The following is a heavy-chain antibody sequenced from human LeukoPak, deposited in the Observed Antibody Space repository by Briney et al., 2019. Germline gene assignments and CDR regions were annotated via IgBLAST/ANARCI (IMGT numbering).Heavy chain of an antibody. CDR1: GYTFTSYA. J-gene: IGHJ5*02. V-gene: IGHV1-3*01. D-gene: IGHD4-17*01. CDR3: ARTVTPNIPWFDP. Sequence: ASVKVSCKASGYTFTSYAMHWVRQAPGQRLEWMGWINAGNGNTKYSQKFQGRVTITRDTSAGTAYMELSSLRSEDTAVYYCARTVTPNIPWFDPWGQGTLVTVSS. CDR2: INAGNGNT.